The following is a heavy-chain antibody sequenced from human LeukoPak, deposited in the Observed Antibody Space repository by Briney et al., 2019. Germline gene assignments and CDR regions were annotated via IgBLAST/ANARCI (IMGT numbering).Heavy chain of an antibody. CDR3: AKLGYDSSGYGLYYFDY. CDR1: GFTFDDYA. V-gene: IGHV3-9*01. CDR2: ISWNSGSI. D-gene: IGHD3-22*01. Sequence: PGRSLRLSCAASGFTFDDYAMHWVRQAPGKGLEWVSGISWNSGSIGYADSVKGRFTISRDNAKNSLYLQMNSLRAEDTALYYCAKLGYDSSGYGLYYFDYWGQGTLVTVSS. J-gene: IGHJ4*02.